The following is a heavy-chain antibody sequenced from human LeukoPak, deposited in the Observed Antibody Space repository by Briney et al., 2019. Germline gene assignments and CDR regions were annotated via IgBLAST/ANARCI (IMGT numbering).Heavy chain of an antibody. D-gene: IGHD6-19*01. Sequence: SETLSLTCTVSGGSTNSYYWSWIRQPAGKGLEWIGRIYASGSTYYNPSLKSRVTMSVDTSKNQFSLKLNSVTAADTAVYYCARSSGWYWFDPWGQGTLVTVSS. V-gene: IGHV4-4*07. CDR2: IYASGST. J-gene: IGHJ5*02. CDR3: ARSSGWYWFDP. CDR1: GGSTNSYY.